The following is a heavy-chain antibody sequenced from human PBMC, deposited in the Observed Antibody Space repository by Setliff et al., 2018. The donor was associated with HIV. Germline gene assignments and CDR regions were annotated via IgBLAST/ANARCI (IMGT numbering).Heavy chain of an antibody. CDR2: INHSGST. CDR3: ARAEANFWSGYIPTYYYYGMDV. CDR1: GGSFSGYY. Sequence: CAVYGGSFSGYYWNWIRQPPGKGLEWIGEINHSGSTNYSPSLKSRVTISVDTSKNQFSLKLSSVTAADTAVYYCARAEANFWSGYIPTYYYYGMDVWGQGTTVTVSS. D-gene: IGHD3-3*01. J-gene: IGHJ6*02. V-gene: IGHV4-34*01.